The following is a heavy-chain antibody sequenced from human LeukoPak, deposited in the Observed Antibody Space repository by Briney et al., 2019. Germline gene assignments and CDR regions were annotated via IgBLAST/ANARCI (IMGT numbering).Heavy chain of an antibody. CDR1: GFTLRNHG. V-gene: IGHV3-23*01. D-gene: IGHD5-18*01. CDR2: ISGNGGST. CDR3: AKLNSYGDY. Sequence: PGGSLRLSCTVSGFTLRNHGMSWVRQAPGKGLEWVSTISGNGGSTYYADSVKGRFTISRDNSKSMVYLQMDILRAEDTATYYCAKLNSYGDYWGQGTLVTISS. J-gene: IGHJ4*02.